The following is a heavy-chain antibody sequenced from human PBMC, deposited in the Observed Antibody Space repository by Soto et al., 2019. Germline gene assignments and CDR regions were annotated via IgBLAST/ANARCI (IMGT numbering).Heavy chain of an antibody. CDR2: ISWNSGSI. D-gene: IGHD3-3*01. V-gene: IGHV3-9*01. J-gene: IGHJ4*02. CDR1: GFTFDDYA. Sequence: HPGGSLRLSCAASGFTFDDYAMHWVRQAPGKGLEWVSGISWNSGSIGYADSVKGRFTISRDNAKNSLYLQMNSLRAEDTALYYCAKDTYYDFWSGYYDPEFDYWGQGTLVTVSS. CDR3: AKDTYYDFWSGYYDPEFDY.